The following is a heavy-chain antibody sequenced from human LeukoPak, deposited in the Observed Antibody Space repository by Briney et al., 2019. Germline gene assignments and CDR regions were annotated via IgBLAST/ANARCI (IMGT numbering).Heavy chain of an antibody. Sequence: QPGGSLRLSCAASGFTFSSYAMSWVRQAPGKGLEWVSAISGSGGSTYYADSVKGRFTISRDNAKNSLYLQMNSLRAEDTAVYYCARDLIRYYYDSSAYYFDYWGQGTLVTVSS. CDR1: GFTFSSYA. CDR3: ARDLIRYYYDSSAYYFDY. V-gene: IGHV3-23*01. D-gene: IGHD3-22*01. CDR2: ISGSGGST. J-gene: IGHJ4*02.